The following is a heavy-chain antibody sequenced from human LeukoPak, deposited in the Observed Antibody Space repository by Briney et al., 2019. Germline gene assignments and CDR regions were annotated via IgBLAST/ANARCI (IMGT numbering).Heavy chain of an antibody. CDR3: ATDRGSGWYYFDY. CDR1: GYTLTELS. V-gene: IGHV1-24*01. D-gene: IGHD6-19*01. Sequence: ASVKVSCKVSGYTLTELSMHWVRQAPGKGLEWMGGFDPEDGETIYAQKFQGRVTMIEDTSTDTAYMELSSLRSEDTAVYYCATDRGSGWYYFDYWGQGTLVTVSS. CDR2: FDPEDGET. J-gene: IGHJ4*02.